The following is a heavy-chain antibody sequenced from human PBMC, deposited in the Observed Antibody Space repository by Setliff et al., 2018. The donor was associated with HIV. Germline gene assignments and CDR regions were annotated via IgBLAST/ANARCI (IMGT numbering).Heavy chain of an antibody. V-gene: IGHV3-30*02. CDR1: GFIFGNFG. D-gene: IGHD6-19*01. CDR3: ATTSHGYSTGWGPDY. J-gene: IGHJ4*02. CDR2: IRYDGSEK. Sequence: GGSLRLSCAASGFIFGNFGLHWVRQAPGEGLEWVTFIRYDGSEKFYADSVRGRFTISRDNSKNKLYLQMNSLRIEDTAIYYCATTSHGYSTGWGPDYWGQGTLVTVSS.